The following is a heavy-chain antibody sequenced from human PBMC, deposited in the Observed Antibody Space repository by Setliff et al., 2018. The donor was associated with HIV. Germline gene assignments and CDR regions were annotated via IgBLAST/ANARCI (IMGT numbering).Heavy chain of an antibody. CDR1: GGSMNENH. CDR2: IHTSGGT. V-gene: IGHV4-4*08. Sequence: PSETLSLTCTVSGGSMNENHWSWIRQSPGKGLEWIAYIHTSGGTYFNPSFVSRVTISIDSSENQFSLKLRSLTAADTAVYFCARTGYAFDLWGPGTMVTVSS. J-gene: IGHJ3*01. CDR3: ARTGYAFDL.